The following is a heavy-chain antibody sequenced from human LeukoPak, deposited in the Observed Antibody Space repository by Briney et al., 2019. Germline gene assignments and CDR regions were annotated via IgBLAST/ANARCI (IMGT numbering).Heavy chain of an antibody. V-gene: IGHV4-59*08. CDR3: ARGSGSDYYYYGIDV. Sequence: SETLSLACTVSGGSISTYYWSWIRQSPGKGLECIGYIYYSGTTDYNPSLKSRVTISVDTSNNQFSLNLTSVTAADTAVYFCARGSGSDYYYYGIDVWGPGTTVTVSS. CDR1: GGSISTYY. D-gene: IGHD2-15*01. J-gene: IGHJ6*02. CDR2: IYYSGTT.